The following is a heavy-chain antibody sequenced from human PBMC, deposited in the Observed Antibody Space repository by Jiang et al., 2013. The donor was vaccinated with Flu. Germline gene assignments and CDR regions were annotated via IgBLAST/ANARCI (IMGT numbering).Heavy chain of an antibody. Sequence: QLLESGGGLVKPGGSLRLSCAASGFTFSDYYMMWIRQAPGKGLEWVSYISSSSSSSYKNYADSVKGRFTMSRDNAKNSVFLQMSSLRAEDTAVYYCARVRVTGDTIFPWGQGTLVTVSS. CDR1: GFTFSDYY. V-gene: IGHV3-11*06. D-gene: IGHD3-3*01. CDR3: ARVRVTGDTIFP. CDR2: ISSSSSSS. J-gene: IGHJ4*02.